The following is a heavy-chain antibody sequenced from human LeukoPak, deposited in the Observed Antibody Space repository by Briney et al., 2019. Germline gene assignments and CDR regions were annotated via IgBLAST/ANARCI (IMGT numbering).Heavy chain of an antibody. CDR1: GFTFSSYS. J-gene: IGHJ4*02. Sequence: PGGSLRLSCAASGFTFSSYSMNWVRQAPGKGLEWVANIKQDGSEKYYVDSVKGRFTISRDNAKNSLYLQMNSLRAEDTAVYYCAKDLYYYDSSGFDYWGQGTLVTVSS. V-gene: IGHV3-7*01. D-gene: IGHD3-22*01. CDR3: AKDLYYYDSSGFDY. CDR2: IKQDGSEK.